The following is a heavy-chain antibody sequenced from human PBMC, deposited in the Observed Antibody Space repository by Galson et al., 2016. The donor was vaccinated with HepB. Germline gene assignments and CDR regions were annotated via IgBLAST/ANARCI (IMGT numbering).Heavy chain of an antibody. D-gene: IGHD3-22*01. J-gene: IGHJ3*02. CDR2: IRSDGNKK. Sequence: SLRLSCAASGFTFSSLGMHWIRQAPGKGLEWVAVIRSDGNKKYYADSVKGRFTISRDNPKNTLFLQMKSLRAEDTAVYYCARVDEDDDSGAYHQPFDIWGQGTMVTVSS. CDR3: ARVDEDDDSGAYHQPFDI. CDR1: GFTFSSLG. V-gene: IGHV3-33*01.